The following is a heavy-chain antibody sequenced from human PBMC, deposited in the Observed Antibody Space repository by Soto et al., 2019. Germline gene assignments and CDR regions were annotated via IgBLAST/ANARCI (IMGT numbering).Heavy chain of an antibody. CDR1: GFTFSSYA. Sequence: EVQMLESGGGLVQPGGSLRLSCAASGFTFSSYAMSWVRQAPGKGLEWVSAISLSGGSTYYADSVKGRFTISRDNSSNTLYLKMNSLRAEDTAVYYCAAAAREYYYYGLDVWGQGTTVTVSS. CDR2: ISLSGGST. V-gene: IGHV3-23*01. CDR3: AAAAREYYYYGLDV. J-gene: IGHJ6*02.